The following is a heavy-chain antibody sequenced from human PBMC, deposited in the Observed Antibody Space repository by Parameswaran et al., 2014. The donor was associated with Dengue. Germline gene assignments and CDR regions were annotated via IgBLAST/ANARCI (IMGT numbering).Heavy chain of an antibody. Sequence: SWVRQAPGQGLEWMGGIIPIFGTANYAQKFQGRVTITADESTSTAYMELSSLRSEDTAVYYCARLEGYCTSPSCYPTDYWGQGTLVTVSS. D-gene: IGHD2-2*01. V-gene: IGHV1-69*01. CDR2: IIPIFGTA. CDR3: ARLEGYCTSPSCYPTDY. J-gene: IGHJ4*02.